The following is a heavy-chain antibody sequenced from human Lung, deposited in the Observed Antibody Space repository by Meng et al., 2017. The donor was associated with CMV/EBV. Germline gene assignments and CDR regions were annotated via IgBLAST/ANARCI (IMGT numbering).Heavy chain of an antibody. J-gene: IGHJ6*02. CDR2: LCYTGST. CDR1: GGSVNRGSYY. D-gene: IGHD6-13*01. Sequence: SETLSLXCSVSGGSVNRGSYYWSWIRQPPGKGLEWIGYLCYTGSTNYNPSLRSRVTVSADTSKSQFSLTLNTVTAADTAVYYCARAYMGTAAGLDVWGQGXTVTVSS. CDR3: ARAYMGTAAGLDV. V-gene: IGHV4-61*01.